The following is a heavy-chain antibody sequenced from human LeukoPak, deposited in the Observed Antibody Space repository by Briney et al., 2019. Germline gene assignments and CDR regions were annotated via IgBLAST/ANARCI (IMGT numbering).Heavy chain of an antibody. V-gene: IGHV3-15*01. CDR2: IKNKIASGTT. CDR1: GFTFSNAW. J-gene: IGHJ3*02. CDR3: TTNDAFDI. Sequence: GGSLRLSCAASGFTFSNAWMNWVRQAPGKGLEWVGRIKNKIASGTTDYAAPVKGRFTISRDDSKNTLFLQMNSLTTEDTAMYYCTTNDAFDIWGQGTMVTVSS.